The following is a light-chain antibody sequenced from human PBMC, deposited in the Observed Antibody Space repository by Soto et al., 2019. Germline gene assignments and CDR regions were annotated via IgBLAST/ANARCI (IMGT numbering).Light chain of an antibody. CDR3: QQYNKWPLT. V-gene: IGKV1-39*01. CDR2: AAS. J-gene: IGKJ5*01. Sequence: DIQMTQYPSSLSASVGDRVTITCRASQSISSYLNWYQQKPGKAPKLLIYAASSLQSGVPSRFSGSGSGTEFTLTISSLQSEDFAVYYCQQYNKWPLTVGQGTRLEIK. CDR1: QSISSY.